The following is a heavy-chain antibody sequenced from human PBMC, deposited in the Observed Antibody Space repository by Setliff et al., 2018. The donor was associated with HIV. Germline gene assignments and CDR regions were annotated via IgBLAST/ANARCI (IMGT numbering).Heavy chain of an antibody. Sequence: ASVKVSCKASGYTFTGDYIHWVRQAPGQGLEWMGWINPNSGGTNYEQKFQGRVTMTIDTSASTAYMELRSLRSDDTAVYYCARDDGGYNYAEAFDVWGQGTMVTVSS. V-gene: IGHV1-2*02. CDR2: INPNSGGT. CDR1: GYTFTGDY. CDR3: ARDDGGYNYAEAFDV. J-gene: IGHJ3*01. D-gene: IGHD3-16*01.